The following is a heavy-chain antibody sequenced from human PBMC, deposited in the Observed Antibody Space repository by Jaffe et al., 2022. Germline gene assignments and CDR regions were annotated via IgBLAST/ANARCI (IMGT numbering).Heavy chain of an antibody. J-gene: IGHJ2*01. CDR3: AKDGPGYSSYWYFDL. V-gene: IGHV3-30*02. D-gene: IGHD6-19*01. CDR1: GFTFSSYG. CDR2: IRYDGSNK. Sequence: QVQLVESGGGVVQPGGSLRLSCAASGFTFSSYGMHWVRQAPGKGLEWVAFIRYDGSNKYYADSVKGRFTISRDNSKNTLYLQMNSLRAEDTAVYYCAKDGPGYSSYWYFDLWGRGTLVTVSS.